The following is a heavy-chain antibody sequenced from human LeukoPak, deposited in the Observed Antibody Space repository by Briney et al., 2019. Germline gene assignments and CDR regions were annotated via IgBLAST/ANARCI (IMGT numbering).Heavy chain of an antibody. D-gene: IGHD2-15*01. Sequence: GGSLRLSCAASGFTFSSYAISWVRQAPGQGLEWMGRIIPILGIANYAQKFQGRVTITADKSTSTAYMELSSLRSEDTAVYYCASGYCSGGSCYWTDYWGQGTLVTVSS. CDR1: GFTFSSYA. CDR2: IIPILGIA. J-gene: IGHJ4*02. V-gene: IGHV1-69*04. CDR3: ASGYCSGGSCYWTDY.